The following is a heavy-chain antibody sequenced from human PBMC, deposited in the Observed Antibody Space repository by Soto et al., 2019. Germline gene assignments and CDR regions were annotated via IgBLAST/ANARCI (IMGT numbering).Heavy chain of an antibody. D-gene: IGHD3-16*02. Sequence: GGSLRLSCAASGFTFSSYSMNWVRQAPGKGLEWVSYISSSSSTIYYADSVKGRFTISRDNAKNSLYLQMNSLRDEDTAVYYCARDGYVWGSYRYTQIFDYWGQGTLVTVSS. J-gene: IGHJ4*02. CDR2: ISSSSSTI. CDR1: GFTFSSYS. CDR3: ARDGYVWGSYRYTQIFDY. V-gene: IGHV3-48*02.